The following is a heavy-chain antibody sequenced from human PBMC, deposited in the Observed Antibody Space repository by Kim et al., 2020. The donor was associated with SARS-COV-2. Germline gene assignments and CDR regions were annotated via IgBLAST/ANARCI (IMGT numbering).Heavy chain of an antibody. Sequence: GGSLRLSCSASGFTFSSYGMHWVRQAPGKGLEWVAVISYDGSNKYYADSVKGRFTISRDNSKNTLYLQMNSLRAEDTAVYYCAKDGGSYYGIDYWGQGT. D-gene: IGHD2-15*01. CDR2: ISYDGSNK. J-gene: IGHJ4*02. CDR1: GFTFSSYG. V-gene: IGHV3-30*18. CDR3: AKDGGSYYGIDY.